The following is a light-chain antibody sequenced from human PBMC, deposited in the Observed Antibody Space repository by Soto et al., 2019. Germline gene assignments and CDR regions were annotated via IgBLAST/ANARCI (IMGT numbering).Light chain of an antibody. V-gene: IGKV3D-15*01. CDR3: PQYNNWPPT. J-gene: IGKJ1*01. CDR2: GAS. CDR1: QSVSGS. Sequence: EIVITQTPATLSVSPGERATLSCRASQSVSGSLAWYQQRPGQAPRLLIYGASTRATGIPARFSGSGSGTEFTLTISSLQSEDFAVYYCPQYNNWPPTFGQGTKVEIK.